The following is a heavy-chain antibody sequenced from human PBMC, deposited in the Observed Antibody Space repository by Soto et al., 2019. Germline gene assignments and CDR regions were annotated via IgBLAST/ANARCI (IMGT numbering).Heavy chain of an antibody. CDR1: GFSVSSSH. CDR3: ARVFTYYYDSSGYFQRRGAFDI. CDR2: IYSGGST. V-gene: IGHV3-53*01. Sequence: GGSLRLSCAASGFSVSSSHMNWVRQAPGKGPEWVSVIYSGGSTYYAVSVKGRFTISRDNSKNTVYLQMNSLRAEDTAVYYCARVFTYYYDSSGYFQRRGAFDIWGHGTMVTVSS. D-gene: IGHD3-22*01. J-gene: IGHJ3*02.